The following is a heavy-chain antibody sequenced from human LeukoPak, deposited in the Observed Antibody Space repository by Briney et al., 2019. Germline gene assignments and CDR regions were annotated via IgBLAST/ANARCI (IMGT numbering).Heavy chain of an antibody. D-gene: IGHD2-2*01. CDR3: ARDTSAFLTGYYYMDV. J-gene: IGHJ6*03. V-gene: IGHV3-23*01. CDR2: ISGRGDNT. Sequence: GGSLRLSCATSGFTFSNYAVSWVRQAPGKGLEWVSAISGRGDNTYYADSVRGRFTISRDNSKNTLYLQMNSLRAEDTAVYCCARDTSAFLTGYYYMDVWGKGTTVTVSS. CDR1: GFTFSNYA.